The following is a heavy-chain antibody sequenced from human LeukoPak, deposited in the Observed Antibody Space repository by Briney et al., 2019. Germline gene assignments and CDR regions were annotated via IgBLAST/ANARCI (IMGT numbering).Heavy chain of an antibody. V-gene: IGHV4-39*01. CDR2: IYYSEST. Sequence: PSETLSLTCTVSGGSISSSSYYWGWIRQPPGKGREGIGRIYYSESTHYNPTLKSRVTISVDTSKSQFALKLSSVTAADTAVYYCARQGVAALFDYWGQGTLVTVSS. CDR1: GGSISSSSYY. J-gene: IGHJ4*02. CDR3: ARQGVAALFDY. D-gene: IGHD6-19*01.